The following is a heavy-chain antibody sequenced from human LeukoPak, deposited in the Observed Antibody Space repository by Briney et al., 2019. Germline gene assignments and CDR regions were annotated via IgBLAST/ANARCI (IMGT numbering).Heavy chain of an antibody. CDR3: ATSQSSVAGIIGD. CDR1: GFTFSDYF. J-gene: IGHJ4*02. CDR2: ISGSGSNK. D-gene: IGHD6-19*01. V-gene: IGHV3-11*04. Sequence: GGSLRLSXAASGFTFSDYFMTWIRQAPGKGLEWVSYISGSGSNKYYADSVKGRFTTSRDNAKNSLYLQMNSLRVEDTAVYYCATSQSSVAGIIGDWGQRTLVTVSS.